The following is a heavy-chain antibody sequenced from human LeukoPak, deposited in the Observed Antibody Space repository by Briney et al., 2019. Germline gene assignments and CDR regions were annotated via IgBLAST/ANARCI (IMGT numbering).Heavy chain of an antibody. D-gene: IGHD3-3*01. Sequence: SETLSLTCTVSGGSISSGGYYWSWIRQPPGKGLEWIGEINHSGSTNYNPSLKSRVTISVDTSKNQFSLKLSSVTAADTAVYYCARGPNQLLRPFDYWGQGTLVTVSS. CDR1: GGSISSGGYY. CDR2: INHSGST. CDR3: ARGPNQLLRPFDY. J-gene: IGHJ4*02. V-gene: IGHV4-39*07.